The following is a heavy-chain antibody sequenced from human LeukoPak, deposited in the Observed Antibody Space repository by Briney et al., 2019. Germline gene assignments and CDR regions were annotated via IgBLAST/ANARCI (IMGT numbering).Heavy chain of an antibody. CDR2: ISGSGGST. Sequence: PGGSLRLSCAAPGFTFSSYGMSWVRQAPGKGLESVSAISGSGGSTYYADSVKGRFTISRDNSKNTLYLQMNSLRAEDTAVYYCAKTHYGDYEDFDYWGQGTLVTVSS. CDR1: GFTFSSYG. J-gene: IGHJ4*02. D-gene: IGHD4-17*01. CDR3: AKTHYGDYEDFDY. V-gene: IGHV3-23*01.